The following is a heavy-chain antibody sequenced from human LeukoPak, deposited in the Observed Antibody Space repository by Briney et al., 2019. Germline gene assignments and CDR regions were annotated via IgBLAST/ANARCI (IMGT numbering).Heavy chain of an antibody. V-gene: IGHV4-34*01. D-gene: IGHD3-10*01. Sequence: SETLSLTCAVYGGSFSGYYWSWIRQPPGKGLEWIGEINHSGSTNYNPSLKSRVTISVDTSKNQFSLKLSSVTAADTAVYYCARGRYYYGSGSYYNGWGQRTLVTVSS. CDR2: INHSGST. CDR3: ARGRYYYGSGSYYNG. J-gene: IGHJ4*02. CDR1: GGSFSGYY.